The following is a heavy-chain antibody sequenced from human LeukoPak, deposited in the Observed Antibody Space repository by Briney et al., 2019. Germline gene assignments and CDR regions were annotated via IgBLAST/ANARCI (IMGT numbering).Heavy chain of an antibody. CDR3: TKGGQDCSPTTWYYD. CDR1: GFTFINYG. J-gene: IGHJ4*02. D-gene: IGHD2-2*01. CDR2: VSGSGAT. Sequence: PGGSLRLSCAASGFTFINYGMSWVRQAPGKGLEWVSAVSGSGATYYADSVKGRFTISRDNSKNMVYLQMNSLRAEDTAIYFCTKGGQDCSPTTWYYDWGQGALVTVSS. V-gene: IGHV3-23*01.